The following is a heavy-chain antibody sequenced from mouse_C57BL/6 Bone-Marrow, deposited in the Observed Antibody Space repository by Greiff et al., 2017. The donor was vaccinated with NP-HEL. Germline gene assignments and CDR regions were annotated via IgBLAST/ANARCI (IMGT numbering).Heavy chain of an antibody. CDR3: ARGLGDYAMDY. Sequence: VQLQQSGGGLVKPGGSLKLSCAASGFTFSSYAMSWVRQTPEKRLEWVATISDGGSYTYYPDNVKGRFTISRDNAKNNLYLQMSHLKSEDTAMYYCARGLGDYAMDYWGQGTSVTVSS. CDR1: GFTFSSYA. D-gene: IGHD3-1*01. CDR2: ISDGGSYT. J-gene: IGHJ4*01. V-gene: IGHV5-4*01.